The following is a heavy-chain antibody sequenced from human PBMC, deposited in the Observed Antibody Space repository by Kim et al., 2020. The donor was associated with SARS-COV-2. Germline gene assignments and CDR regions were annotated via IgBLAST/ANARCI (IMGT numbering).Heavy chain of an antibody. CDR2: ISGSGGST. D-gene: IGHD2-2*01. CDR3: AKDGSRKATQQDWYFDL. CDR1: GFTFSSYA. J-gene: IGHJ2*01. V-gene: IGHV3-23*01. Sequence: GGSLRLSCAASGFTFSSYAMSWVRQAPGKGLEWVSAISGSGGSTYYADSVKVRFTISRDNSKNTLYLQMNSLRAEDTAVYYCAKDGSRKATQQDWYFDLWGRGTLVTVSS.